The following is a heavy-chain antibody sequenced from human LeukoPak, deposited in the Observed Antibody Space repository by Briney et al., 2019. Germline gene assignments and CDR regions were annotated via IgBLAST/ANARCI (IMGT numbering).Heavy chain of an antibody. Sequence: SETLSLTCTVSGGSISSYYWNWIRQPPGKGLEWIGYIYYSGSTNYNPSLKSRVTISVDTSKNQFSLKLRSVTAADTAVFYCARGNDRGYSGYDGRYYFDYWGQGTLVTVSS. CDR2: IYYSGST. CDR3: ARGNDRGYSGYDGRYYFDY. CDR1: GGSISSYY. V-gene: IGHV4-59*01. D-gene: IGHD5-12*01. J-gene: IGHJ4*02.